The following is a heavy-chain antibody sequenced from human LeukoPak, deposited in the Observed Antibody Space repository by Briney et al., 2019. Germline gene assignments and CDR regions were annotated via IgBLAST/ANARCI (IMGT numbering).Heavy chain of an antibody. CDR1: GGSISSYY. Sequence: SETLSLTCSVSGGSISSYYWSWIRQPAGKGLEWIGRIKNSGNTNYNPSFESRVTLSLDTSKNQFSLNLTSLTAADTAVYYCAREGSSSGWRPFDIWGQGTVVTVSS. V-gene: IGHV4-4*07. CDR2: IKNSGNT. D-gene: IGHD6-19*01. J-gene: IGHJ3*02. CDR3: AREGSSSGWRPFDI.